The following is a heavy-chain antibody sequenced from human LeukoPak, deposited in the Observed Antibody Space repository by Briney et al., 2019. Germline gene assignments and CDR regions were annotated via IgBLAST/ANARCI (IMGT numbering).Heavy chain of an antibody. CDR1: GGTFSSYA. V-gene: IGHV1-69*01. D-gene: IGHD3-3*01. CDR2: IIPIFGTA. CDR3: ARGFGTIFERDKFSYYFDY. Sequence: ASVKVSCKASGGTFSSYAISWVRQAPGQGLEWMGGIIPIFGTANYAQKFQGRVTITADESTSTAYMELSSLRSEDTAVYYCARGFGTIFERDKFSYYFDYWGQGTLVTVSS. J-gene: IGHJ4*02.